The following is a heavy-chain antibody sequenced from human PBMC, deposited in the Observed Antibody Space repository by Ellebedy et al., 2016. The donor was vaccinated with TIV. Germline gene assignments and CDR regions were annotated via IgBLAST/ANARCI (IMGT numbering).Heavy chain of an antibody. D-gene: IGHD2-2*02. V-gene: IGHV3-23*01. J-gene: IGHJ4*02. CDR1: GFSFSTYG. Sequence: GESLKISCSASGFSFSTYGINWVRQAPGKGLEWVSGISGDGGTTYYADSVKGRFTISRDNSKRTLYLQMNSLRTEDTAVYHCARELGFCNSHSCYTLGYWGQGTLVTVSS. CDR3: ARELGFCNSHSCYTLGY. CDR2: ISGDGGTT.